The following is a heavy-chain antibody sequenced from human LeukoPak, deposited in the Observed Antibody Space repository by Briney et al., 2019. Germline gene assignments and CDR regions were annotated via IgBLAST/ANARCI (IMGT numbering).Heavy chain of an antibody. D-gene: IGHD5-24*01. CDR2: IYHSGST. CDR1: GYSITSGYY. J-gene: IGHJ4*02. V-gene: IGHV4-38-2*02. Sequence: SETLSLTCTVSGYSITSGYYWGWIRQPPGKGLEWIGSIYHSGSTFYNPSLKSRVTISVDPSKNQFSLKLSSVTAADTAVYYCARNRDGYNSFDYWGQGTLVTVSS. CDR3: ARNRDGYNSFDY.